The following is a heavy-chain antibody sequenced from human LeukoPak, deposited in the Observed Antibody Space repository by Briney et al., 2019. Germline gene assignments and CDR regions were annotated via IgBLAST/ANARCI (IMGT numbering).Heavy chain of an antibody. J-gene: IGHJ4*02. V-gene: IGHV1-2*02. D-gene: IGHD3-22*01. CDR1: GYTFTGYY. CDR2: FNPNSGDT. Sequence: ASVKVSCKASGYTFTGYYVHWVRQAPGQGPEWMGWFNPNSGDTNYAKKFEGRVTMTRDTSISTAYMELSRLRSDDTAVYYCAREYYDSSGYYLLDWGQGTLVTVSS. CDR3: AREYYDSSGYYLLD.